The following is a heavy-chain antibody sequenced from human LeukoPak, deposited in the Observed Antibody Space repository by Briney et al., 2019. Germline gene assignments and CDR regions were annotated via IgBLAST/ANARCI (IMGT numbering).Heavy chain of an antibody. V-gene: IGHV4-39*07. D-gene: IGHD5-12*01. CDR2: IYHSGST. J-gene: IGHJ5*02. CDR1: GGSISSSSYY. Sequence: SETLSLTCTVSGGSISSSSYYWAWIRQPPGKGLEWIGSIYHSGSTYYNPSLKSRVTISVDTSKNQFSLKLSSVTAADTAVYYCARDIVATGYNWFDPWGQGTLVTVSS. CDR3: ARDIVATGYNWFDP.